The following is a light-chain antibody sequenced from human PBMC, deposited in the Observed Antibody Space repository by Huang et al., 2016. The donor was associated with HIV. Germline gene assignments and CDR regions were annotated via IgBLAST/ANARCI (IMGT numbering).Light chain of an antibody. Sequence: EVVLTQSPGTLSLYPGERATLSCRASQTVWNNYLAWYQQKPGQAPRLLIYGSSSRASGIPDRFSGSGSGTDFTLTINRLEPEDFAVYYCQQYSSSRTFGQGTKVEIK. J-gene: IGKJ1*01. CDR2: GSS. CDR1: QTVWNNY. CDR3: QQYSSSRT. V-gene: IGKV3-20*01.